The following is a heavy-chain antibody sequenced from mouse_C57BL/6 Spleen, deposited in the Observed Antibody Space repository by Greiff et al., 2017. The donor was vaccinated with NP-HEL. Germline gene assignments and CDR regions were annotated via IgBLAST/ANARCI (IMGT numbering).Heavy chain of an antibody. Sequence: VQGVESGPGLVQPSQSLSITCTVSGFSLTSYGVHWVRQSPGKGLEWLGVIWRGGSTDYNAAFMSRLSITKDNSKSQVFVKMNSLQADDTAIYYCAKDWDGGDYFDYWGQGTTLTVSS. V-gene: IGHV2-5*01. D-gene: IGHD4-1*01. CDR1: GFSLTSYG. CDR2: IWRGGST. J-gene: IGHJ2*01. CDR3: AKDWDGGDYFDY.